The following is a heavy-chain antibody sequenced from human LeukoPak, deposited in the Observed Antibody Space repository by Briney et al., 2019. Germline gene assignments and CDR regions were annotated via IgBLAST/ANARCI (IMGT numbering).Heavy chain of an antibody. J-gene: IGHJ4*02. Sequence: GGSLRLSCAASGFTFSSYAMHWVRQAPGKGLEWVAVISYDRSNKYYADSVKGRFTISRDNSKNTLYLQMNSLRAEDTAVYYCARGRDIVVVPAAAPYWGQGTLVTVSS. D-gene: IGHD2-2*01. CDR1: GFTFSSYA. CDR2: ISYDRSNK. CDR3: ARGRDIVVVPAAAPY. V-gene: IGHV3-30-3*01.